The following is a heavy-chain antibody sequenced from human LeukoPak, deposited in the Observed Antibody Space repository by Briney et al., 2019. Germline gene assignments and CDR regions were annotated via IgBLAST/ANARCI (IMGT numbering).Heavy chain of an antibody. CDR1: GGSFSGYY. CDR3: ARGRYFDWFVWFDP. J-gene: IGHJ5*02. D-gene: IGHD3-9*01. Sequence: PSETLSLTCAVYGGSFSGYYWTWLRQPPEKGREWIGEIYHSGSTNYNPSLKSRVTISVDTSKNQFSLKLSSVTAADTAVYYCARGRYFDWFVWFDPWGQGTLVTVSS. V-gene: IGHV4-34*01. CDR2: IYHSGST.